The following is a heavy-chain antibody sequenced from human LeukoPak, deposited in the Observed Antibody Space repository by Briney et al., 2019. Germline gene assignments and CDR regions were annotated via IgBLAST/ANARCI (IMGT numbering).Heavy chain of an antibody. D-gene: IGHD3-16*02. CDR1: GDSVSSNSAA. Sequence: SQTLSFTCAISGDSVSSNSAAWNWIRQSPSRGLEWLGRTYYRSKWYNDYAVSVKSRITISPDTSKNQFSLQLNSVTPEDTAVYYCARDEWYYDYVWGSYRFSYFDYWGQGTLVTVSS. J-gene: IGHJ4*02. CDR2: TYYRSKWYN. CDR3: ARDEWYYDYVWGSYRFSYFDY. V-gene: IGHV6-1*01.